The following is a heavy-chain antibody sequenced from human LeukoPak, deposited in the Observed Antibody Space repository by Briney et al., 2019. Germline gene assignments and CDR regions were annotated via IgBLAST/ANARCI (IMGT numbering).Heavy chain of an antibody. Sequence: PSETLSLTCTVSGGSISSYYWSWIRQPAGKGLEWIGRIYTSGSTNYNPSLKSRVTMSVDTSKNQFFLKLSSVTAADTAVYYCATTGYCTNGVCDMVDYWGQGTLVTVSS. CDR3: ATTGYCTNGVCDMVDY. D-gene: IGHD2-8*01. J-gene: IGHJ4*02. CDR2: IYTSGST. CDR1: GGSISSYY. V-gene: IGHV4-4*07.